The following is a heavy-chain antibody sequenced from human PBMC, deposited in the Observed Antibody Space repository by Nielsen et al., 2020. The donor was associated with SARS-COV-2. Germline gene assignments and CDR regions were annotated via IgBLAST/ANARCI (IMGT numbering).Heavy chain of an antibody. CDR1: GASISSGGYF. D-gene: IGHD5-12*01. V-gene: IGHV4-31*03. CDR3: AREASGYDHYKYGMDV. Sequence: LRLSCTVSGASISSGGYFWSWIRQHPGKGLEWIGYIYFTGRTSYNPSLKSRVAMSVDTSKNQFSLDLKSVTAADMAVYYCAREASGYDHYKYGMDVWGLGATVTVSS. CDR2: IYFTGRT. J-gene: IGHJ6*02.